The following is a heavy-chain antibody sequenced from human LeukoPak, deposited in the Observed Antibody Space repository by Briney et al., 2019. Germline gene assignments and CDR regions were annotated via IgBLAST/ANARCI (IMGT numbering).Heavy chain of an antibody. V-gene: IGHV3-23*01. CDR1: GFTFSNYA. CDR3: AKGAGYSYGSYYFDY. J-gene: IGHJ4*02. CDR2: LSGSGGST. Sequence: GGSLRLSCAASGFTFSNYAMAWVRQAPGKGLEWVSGLSGSGGSTYYADSVKGRFTISRDNSKNTLYLQMNSLGAEDTAVYYCAKGAGYSYGSYYFDYWGQGTLVTVSS. D-gene: IGHD5-18*01.